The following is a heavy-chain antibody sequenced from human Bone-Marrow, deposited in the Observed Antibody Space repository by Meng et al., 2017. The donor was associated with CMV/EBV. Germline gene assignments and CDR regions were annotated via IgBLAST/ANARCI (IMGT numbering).Heavy chain of an antibody. D-gene: IGHD3-3*01. CDR1: GYTFTGYD. CDR3: ARGDDITNFGVVIISYYYYGMDV. CDR2: INPNSGGT. Sequence: ASVKVSCKASGYTFTGYDMHWVRQAPGQGLEWMGWINPNSGGTNYAQKFQGRVTMTRDTSISTAYMELSRLRSDDTAVYYCARGDDITNFGVVIISYYYYGMDVWGQGTTVTVSS. J-gene: IGHJ6*02. V-gene: IGHV1-2*02.